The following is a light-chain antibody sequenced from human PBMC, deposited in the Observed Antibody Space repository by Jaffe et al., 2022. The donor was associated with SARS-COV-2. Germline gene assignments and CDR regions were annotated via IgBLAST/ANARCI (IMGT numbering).Light chain of an antibody. CDR3: QQRSKWPRT. Sequence: EIVLTQSPATLSLSPGERATLSCRASQSVSTSLAWYQQKPGQAPRLLIYDASNRATGIPARFSGSGSGTDFTLTVSSLEPEDFALYYCQQRSKWPRTFGQGTKVEIK. CDR1: QSVSTS. J-gene: IGKJ1*01. V-gene: IGKV3-11*01. CDR2: DAS.